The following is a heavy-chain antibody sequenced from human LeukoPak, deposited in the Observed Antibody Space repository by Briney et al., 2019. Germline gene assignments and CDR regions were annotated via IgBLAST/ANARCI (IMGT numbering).Heavy chain of an antibody. V-gene: IGHV3-7*01. CDR2: IKDDGSDK. D-gene: IGHD3-10*01. Sequence: GGSLRLSCSASGFNFSVYWMTWVRQAPGKGLEWVANIKDDGSDKYYTESVKGRFSISRDNAKNSLHLQLNSLRAEDTAVYYCARDFYYYGSGKYYSVDVFDIWGQGTMVTVSS. J-gene: IGHJ3*02. CDR3: ARDFYYYGSGKYYSVDVFDI. CDR1: GFNFSVYW.